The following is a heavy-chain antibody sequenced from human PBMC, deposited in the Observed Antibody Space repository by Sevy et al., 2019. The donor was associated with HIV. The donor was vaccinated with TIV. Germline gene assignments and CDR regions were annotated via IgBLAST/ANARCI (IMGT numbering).Heavy chain of an antibody. D-gene: IGHD2-2*01. Sequence: GGSLRLSCAASGFTFSGYAMNWVRQAPGKGLEWVSAINGKGRSTHYADSVEGRFTISRDNSKNTLYLQMNSLRAEDTAVYYCAKTINSGGGVVPAANYYYYGLDVWGQGTTVTASS. J-gene: IGHJ6*02. V-gene: IGHV3-23*01. CDR3: AKTINSGGGVVPAANYYYYGLDV. CDR2: INGKGRST. CDR1: GFTFSGYA.